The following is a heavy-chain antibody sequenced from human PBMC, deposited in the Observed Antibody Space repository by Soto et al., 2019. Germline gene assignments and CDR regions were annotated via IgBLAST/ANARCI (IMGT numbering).Heavy chain of an antibody. D-gene: IGHD4-17*01. CDR1: GFTFNVYA. CDR2: ISNTGDTT. J-gene: IGHJ4*02. Sequence: GGSLRLSCAASGFTFNVYAMTWVRQAPGKGLEWVSIISNTGDTTFYANAVQGRFTVSRDNSKNTLFLQMNSLGADDTALYYCARDPTTVPRGYFDFWGQGTPVTVS. V-gene: IGHV3-23*01. CDR3: ARDPTTVPRGYFDF.